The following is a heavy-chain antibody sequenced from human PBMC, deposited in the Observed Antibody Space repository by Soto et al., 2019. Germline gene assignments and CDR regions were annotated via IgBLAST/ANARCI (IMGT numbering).Heavy chain of an antibody. J-gene: IGHJ5*02. CDR1: GFTFSSYG. CDR2: ISYDGSNK. Sequence: GGSLRLSCAASGFTFSSYGMHWVRQAPGKGLEWVAVISYDGSNKYYADSVKGRFTISRDNSKNTLYLQMNSLRAEDTAVYYCAKDYSSSSYNWFDPWGQGTLVTVSS. V-gene: IGHV3-30*18. D-gene: IGHD6-6*01. CDR3: AKDYSSSSYNWFDP.